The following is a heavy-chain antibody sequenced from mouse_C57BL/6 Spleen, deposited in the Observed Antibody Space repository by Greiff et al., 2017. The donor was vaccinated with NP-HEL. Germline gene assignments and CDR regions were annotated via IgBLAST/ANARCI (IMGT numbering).Heavy chain of an antibody. V-gene: IGHV14-4*01. CDR2: IDPENGDT. Sequence: VTLKESGAELVRPGASVKLSCTASGFNIKDDYMHWVKQRPEQGLEWIGWIDPENGDTEYASKFQGKATITADTSSNTAYLQLSSLTSEDTAVYYCTTEGLRGGYFDYWGQGTTLTVSS. J-gene: IGHJ2*01. CDR1: GFNIKDDY. CDR3: TTEGLRGGYFDY. D-gene: IGHD2-2*01.